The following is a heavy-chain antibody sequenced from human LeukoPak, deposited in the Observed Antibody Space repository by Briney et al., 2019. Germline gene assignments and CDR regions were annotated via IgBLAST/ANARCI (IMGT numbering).Heavy chain of an antibody. CDR2: IKQDGGEK. J-gene: IGHJ6*02. CDR3: ARYYDFWSGPMVYYYGMDV. V-gene: IGHV3-7*01. CDR1: EFTFSSYW. D-gene: IGHD3-3*01. Sequence: GGSLRLSCAASEFTFSSYWMSWVRQAPGKGLEWVANIKQDGGEKYYLDSVKGRFTVSRDNAKNSLYLQMNSLRAEDTAVYYCARYYDFWSGPMVYYYGMDVWGQGTTVTVSS.